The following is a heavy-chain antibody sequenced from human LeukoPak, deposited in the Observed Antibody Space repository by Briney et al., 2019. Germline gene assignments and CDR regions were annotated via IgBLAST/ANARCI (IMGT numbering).Heavy chain of an antibody. J-gene: IGHJ4*02. V-gene: IGHV4-34*01. CDR1: GGSFSGYY. CDR2: INQSGST. Sequence: PSETLSLTCAVYGGSFSGYYWSWIRQSPGKGLXXXXXINQSGSTNYXXXLKSXXTISVDTSKNQFSLKLNSVTAADTAVYYCATGPDYYNSSSYYSHYWGQGTLVTVSS. D-gene: IGHD3-22*01. CDR3: ATGPDYYNSSSYYSHY.